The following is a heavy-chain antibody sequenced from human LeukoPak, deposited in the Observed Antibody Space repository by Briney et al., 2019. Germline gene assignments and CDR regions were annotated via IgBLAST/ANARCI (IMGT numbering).Heavy chain of an antibody. V-gene: IGHV4-38-2*02. Sequence: SETLSLTCTVSGYSVSSGYYWGWIRQPPGKGLEWIGSIYHSGSTYYNPSLKSRVTISVDTSKNQFSLKLSSVTAAETAAYYCARVRYYDSSGSDYWGQGRLVTVSS. CDR1: GYSVSSGYY. CDR2: IYHSGST. D-gene: IGHD3-22*01. CDR3: ARVRYYDSSGSDY. J-gene: IGHJ4*02.